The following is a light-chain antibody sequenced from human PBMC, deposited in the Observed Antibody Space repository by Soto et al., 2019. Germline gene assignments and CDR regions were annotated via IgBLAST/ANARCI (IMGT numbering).Light chain of an antibody. CDR1: QSINRY. CDR2: YAS. V-gene: IGKV3-11*01. Sequence: IALTQSPATLSLSPGERATLSCRASQSINRYLAWYQQKPGQAPRLLIYYASNRAAGIPARFSGSGSGTDFTLTISSLEPEDFAVYYCQQRSYWRPITFGQGTRLEIK. CDR3: QQRSYWRPIT. J-gene: IGKJ5*01.